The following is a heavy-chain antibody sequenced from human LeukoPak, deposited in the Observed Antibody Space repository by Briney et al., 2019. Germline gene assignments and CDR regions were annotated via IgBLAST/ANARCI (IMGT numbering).Heavy chain of an antibody. CDR2: IYYGGTT. D-gene: IGHD1-26*01. Sequence: SETLSLTCTVSGGSISSSNYYWGWVRQPPGKGLEWIGSIYYGGTTYYNPSLKSRITISVDTSRHQFSLKLSSVTAADTAVYYCTRRPVVGAALRTYYFDYWGQGVLVTVSS. CDR3: TRRPVVGAALRTYYFDY. V-gene: IGHV4-39*01. CDR1: GGSISSSNYY. J-gene: IGHJ4*02.